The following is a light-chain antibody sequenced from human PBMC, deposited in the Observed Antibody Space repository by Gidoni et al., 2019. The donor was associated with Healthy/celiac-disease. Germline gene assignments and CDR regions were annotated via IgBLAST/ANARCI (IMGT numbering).Light chain of an antibody. CDR2: AAS. CDR1: QSIRSY. J-gene: IGKJ2*01. CDR3: QESYSIPYT. V-gene: IGKV1-39*01. Sequence: DIQMTHSPSSLSASVGDRVTITCRASQSIRSYLNWYQQKPGKAPKLLIYAASSLQSGVPSRFSGSGSGTDFTLTISSPQPEDFATYYCQESYSIPYTFGQGTKLEIK.